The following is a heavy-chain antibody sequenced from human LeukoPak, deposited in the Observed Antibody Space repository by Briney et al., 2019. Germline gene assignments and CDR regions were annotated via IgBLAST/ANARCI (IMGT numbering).Heavy chain of an antibody. CDR2: IYYSGYT. V-gene: IGHV4-39*01. Sequence: PSETLSLTCTVSGGSISSSTSYWGWIRQSPRKGLEWIGSIYYSGYTYYNPSLKSRVTMSVDTSKNQFSLKLTSVTAADTAMYFCARHAGVAVTGWYHFDYWGQGTLVTVSS. CDR1: GGSISSSTSY. CDR3: ARHAGVAVTGWYHFDY. J-gene: IGHJ4*02. D-gene: IGHD6-19*01.